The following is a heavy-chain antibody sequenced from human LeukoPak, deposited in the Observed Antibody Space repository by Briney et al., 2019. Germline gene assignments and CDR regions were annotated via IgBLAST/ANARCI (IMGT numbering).Heavy chain of an antibody. V-gene: IGHV3-21*01. CDR1: GFTFSSYS. CDR2: ISSSSSYI. D-gene: IGHD1-26*01. Sequence: GGSLRLSCAASGFTFSSYSMNCVRQAPGKGLEWVSSISSSSSYIYYADSVKGRFTISRDNAKNSLYLQMNSLRAEDTAVYYCARDGSGGRGSYYADYWGQGTLVTVSS. CDR3: ARDGSGGRGSYYADY. J-gene: IGHJ4*02.